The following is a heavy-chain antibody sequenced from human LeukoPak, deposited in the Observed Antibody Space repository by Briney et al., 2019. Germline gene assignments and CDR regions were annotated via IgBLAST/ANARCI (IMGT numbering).Heavy chain of an antibody. CDR2: VSGNGGST. D-gene: IGHD3-10*01. V-gene: IGHV3-64D*06. CDR3: VKAVYYGSGSYPLFDP. J-gene: IGHJ5*02. CDR1: GFTFSRYA. Sequence: GGSLRLSCSASGFTFSRYAMYWVRHAPAKRLEYVSAVSGNGGSTYYADSVKGRFTISRDNSKNTLYLQMSSLRAEDTAVYYCVKAVYYGSGSYPLFDPWGEGTLVTVSS.